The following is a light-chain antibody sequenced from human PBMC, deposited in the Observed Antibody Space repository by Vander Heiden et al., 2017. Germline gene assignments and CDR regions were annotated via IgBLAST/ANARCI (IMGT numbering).Light chain of an antibody. CDR2: ATS. V-gene: IGKV1-39*01. CDR3: QQTDSNPWT. CDR1: QRISSY. J-gene: IGKJ1*01. Sequence: DIQMTQSPSSLSASVGDRVTITCRASQRISSYLNWYQQKAGKAPKFLIYATSSLPSGVPSRFSGSESGTDFTLTISRLQPEDFATYYCQQTDSNPWTFGQGTKVEIK.